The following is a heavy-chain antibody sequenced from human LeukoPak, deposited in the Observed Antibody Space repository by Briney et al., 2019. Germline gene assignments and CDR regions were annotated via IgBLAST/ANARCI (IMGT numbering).Heavy chain of an antibody. CDR2: IYSGGST. CDR1: GFTVSSNY. Sequence: GGSLRLSCAASGFTVSSNYMSWVRQAPGKGLEWVSVIYSGGSTYYADSVKGRFTISRDNSKNTLYLQMNSLRAEDTAVYYCARDLISRYYGSGSYSPSWYFDLWGRGTLVTVSS. J-gene: IGHJ2*01. V-gene: IGHV3-53*01. D-gene: IGHD3-10*01. CDR3: ARDLISRYYGSGSYSPSWYFDL.